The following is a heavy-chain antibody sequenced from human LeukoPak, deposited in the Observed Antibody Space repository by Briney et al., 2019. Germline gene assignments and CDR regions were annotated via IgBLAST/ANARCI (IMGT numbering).Heavy chain of an antibody. Sequence: GSLRLSCAASGFTFSDYYMSWIRQPPGKGLEWIAYISDIGSINYNPSLKSRVTISLDTSKNQFSLKLSSVTAADTAVYYCAGHHPRNTVDFWGQGTLVTVPS. CDR1: GFTFSDYY. J-gene: IGHJ4*02. CDR3: AGHHPRNTVDF. V-gene: IGHV4-59*08. D-gene: IGHD2/OR15-2a*01. CDR2: ISDIGSI.